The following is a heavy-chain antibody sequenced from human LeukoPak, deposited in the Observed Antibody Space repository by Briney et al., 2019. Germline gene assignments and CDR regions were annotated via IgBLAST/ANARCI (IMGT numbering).Heavy chain of an antibody. D-gene: IGHD6-13*01. J-gene: IGHJ3*02. Sequence: GRSLRLSCAASGFTFSSYGMHWVRQAPGKGLEWVAVIWYDGSNKYYADSVKGRFTISRDNSKNTLYLQMNSLRAEDTAVYYCARDRGIAAAGTPVSAFDIWGQGTMVTVSS. V-gene: IGHV3-33*01. CDR2: IWYDGSNK. CDR3: ARDRGIAAAGTPVSAFDI. CDR1: GFTFSSYG.